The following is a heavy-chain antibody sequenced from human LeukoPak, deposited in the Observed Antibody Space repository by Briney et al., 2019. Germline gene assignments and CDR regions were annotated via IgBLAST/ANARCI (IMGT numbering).Heavy chain of an antibody. V-gene: IGHV3-38-3*01. CDR2: ISGGST. CDR1: GFTVSSNE. Sequence: GGSLRLSCAASGFTVSSNEMSWVRQAPGKGLEWVSSISGGSTYYADSRKGRFTISRDNSKNTLHLQMNSLRAEDTAVYYCAKAGSSSWYLHYLDYWGQGTLVTVSS. J-gene: IGHJ4*02. CDR3: AKAGSSSWYLHYLDY. D-gene: IGHD6-13*01.